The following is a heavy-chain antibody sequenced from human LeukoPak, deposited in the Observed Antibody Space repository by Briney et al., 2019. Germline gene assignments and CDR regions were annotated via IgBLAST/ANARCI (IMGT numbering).Heavy chain of an antibody. Sequence: GSPVKVSCKAFGGTFRSFAISSVRQAPGQGLEWRGGIIPILGIAKSAQKFPGRVTISADTSTSTASMWMSSLRSEDTAVCTCTRGRLLLLPRGLCDPWPQETLDSVST. CDR1: GGTFRSFA. J-gene: IGHJ5*02. D-gene: IGHD3-22*01. V-gene: IGHV1-69*04. CDR2: IIPILGIA. CDR3: TRGRLLLLPRGLCDP.